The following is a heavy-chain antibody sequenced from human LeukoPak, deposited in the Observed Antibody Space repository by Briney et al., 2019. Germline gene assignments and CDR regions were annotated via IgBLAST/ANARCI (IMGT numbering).Heavy chain of an antibody. D-gene: IGHD1-26*01. Sequence: GGSLRLSCAASGFTFSSYAMHWVRQAPGKGLEWVAVISYDGSNKYYADSVKGRFTISRDNSKNTLYLQMNSLRAEDTAVYYCARGLQWELPLEAWGYFDYWGQGTLVTVSS. CDR2: ISYDGSNK. J-gene: IGHJ4*02. CDR1: GFTFSSYA. V-gene: IGHV3-30-3*01. CDR3: ARGLQWELPLEAWGYFDY.